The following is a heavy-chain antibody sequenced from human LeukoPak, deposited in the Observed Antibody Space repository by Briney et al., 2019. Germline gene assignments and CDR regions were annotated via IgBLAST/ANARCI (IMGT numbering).Heavy chain of an antibody. CDR1: GSTFSSYE. D-gene: IGHD1-1*01. Sequence: GGSLRLSCAASGSTFSSYEMNWVRQAPGKGLEWVSYISSSGSTIYYADSVKGRFTISRDNAKNSLYLQMNSLRAEDTAVYYCARQYNWNDLGYWGQGTLVTVSS. CDR2: ISSSGSTI. CDR3: ARQYNWNDLGY. J-gene: IGHJ4*02. V-gene: IGHV3-48*03.